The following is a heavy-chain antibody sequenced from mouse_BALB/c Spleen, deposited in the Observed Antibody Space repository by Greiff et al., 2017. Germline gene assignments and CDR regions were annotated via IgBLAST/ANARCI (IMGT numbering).Heavy chain of an antibody. CDR2: ISDGGSYT. CDR3: ARDRNDGYSFAY. CDR1: GFTFSDYY. J-gene: IGHJ3*01. V-gene: IGHV5-4*02. D-gene: IGHD2-3*01. Sequence: DVQLVESGGGLVKPGGSLKLSCAASGFTFSDYYMYWVRQTPEKRLEWVATISDGGSYTYYPDSVKGRFTISRDNAKNNLYLQMSSLKSEDTAMYYCARDRNDGYSFAYWGQGTLVTVSA.